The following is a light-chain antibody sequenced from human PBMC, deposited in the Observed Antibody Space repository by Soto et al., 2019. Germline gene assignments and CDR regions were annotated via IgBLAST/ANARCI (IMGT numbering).Light chain of an antibody. CDR3: PSLDKSLSGLV. CDR1: SSNIGAGYD. CDR2: FNN. V-gene: IGLV1-40*01. Sequence: QSVLTQPPSVSGAPGQRVTISCTGSSSNIGAGYDVPWFQQAPGTAPTLLIYFNNNRPSGVPDRFSASKSATSASLAITGLPGGDGGGYYCPSLDKSLSGLVLGSGTKLTVL. J-gene: IGLJ1*01.